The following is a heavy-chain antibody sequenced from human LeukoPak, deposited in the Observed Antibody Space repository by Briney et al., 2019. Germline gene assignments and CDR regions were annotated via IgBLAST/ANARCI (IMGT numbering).Heavy chain of an antibody. Sequence: SETLSLTCTVSGGSISSGGYYWSWIRQPPGNGLEWIGYIYHSGSTYYNPSLKSRVTISVDRSKNQFSLKLSSVTAADTAVYYCASRYSQGEDYWGQGTLVTVSS. CDR1: GGSISSGGYY. CDR3: ASRYSQGEDY. J-gene: IGHJ4*02. D-gene: IGHD5-18*01. V-gene: IGHV4-30-2*01. CDR2: IYHSGST.